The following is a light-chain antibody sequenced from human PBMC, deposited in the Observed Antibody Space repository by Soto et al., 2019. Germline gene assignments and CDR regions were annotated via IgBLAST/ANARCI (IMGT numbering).Light chain of an antibody. CDR1: SSDVGGYNY. V-gene: IGLV2-8*01. CDR2: EVS. Sequence: QSVLTQPPSASGSPGQSVTISCIGTSSDVGGYNYVSWYQQHPGKAPKLMIYEVSKRPSGVPDRFSGSKSGNTASLTVSGLQAEDEADYYCSSFTSSTTYVFGTGTKVTVL. CDR3: SSFTSSTTYV. J-gene: IGLJ1*01.